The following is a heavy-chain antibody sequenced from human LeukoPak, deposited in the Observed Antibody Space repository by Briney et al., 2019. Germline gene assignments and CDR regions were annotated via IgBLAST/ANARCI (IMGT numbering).Heavy chain of an antibody. CDR3: ARDTGATMVRGVIIRSDAFDI. CDR1: GFTFSSYA. Sequence: GGSLRLSCAASGFTFSSYAMHWVRQAPGKGLEWVAVISYDGSNKYYADSVKGRFTISRDNSKNTLYLQMNSLRAEDTAVYYCARDTGATMVRGVIIRSDAFDIWGQGTMVTVSS. V-gene: IGHV3-30*14. J-gene: IGHJ3*02. CDR2: ISYDGSNK. D-gene: IGHD3-10*01.